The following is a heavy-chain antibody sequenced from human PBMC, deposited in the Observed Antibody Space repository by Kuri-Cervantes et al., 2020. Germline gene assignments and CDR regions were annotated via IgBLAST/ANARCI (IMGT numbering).Heavy chain of an antibody. CDR1: GFTFSSYA. CDR2: ITGNGGTT. D-gene: IGHD2-2*01. V-gene: IGHV3-23*01. Sequence: GESLKISCAASGFTFSSYAMSWVRQAPGKGLEWVSGITGNGGTTYYADSVKGRLTISRDNSKNTLYLQMNSLRAEDTAVYYCAKDNVVPTAIFDYWGQGNLVTVSS. J-gene: IGHJ4*02. CDR3: AKDNVVPTAIFDY.